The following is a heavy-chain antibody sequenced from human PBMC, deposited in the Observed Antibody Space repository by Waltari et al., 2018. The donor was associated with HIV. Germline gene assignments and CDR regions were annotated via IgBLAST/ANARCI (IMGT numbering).Heavy chain of an antibody. J-gene: IGHJ4*02. CDR2: INWNGGTI. D-gene: IGHD4-4*01. Sequence: EVQLVESGGELVQPGRSLRLSCAASGFTFDDHAMHWVRQGPGEGREWGSGINWNGGTIGYAAAVKGRFAVSRDNAKNSLSLQMNSLRADDTAFYYCARDMGSTLTNNFDNWGQGTLVTVSS. V-gene: IGHV3-9*01. CDR1: GFTFDDHA. CDR3: ARDMGSTLTNNFDN.